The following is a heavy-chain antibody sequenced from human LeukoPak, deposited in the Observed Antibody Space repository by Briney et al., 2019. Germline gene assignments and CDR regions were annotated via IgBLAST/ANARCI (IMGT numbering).Heavy chain of an antibody. D-gene: IGHD6-19*01. V-gene: IGHV1-2*02. CDR3: ARRSGIAVAGAFDY. CDR2: INPNSGGT. J-gene: IGHJ4*02. Sequence: ASVKVSCKASGYTFTGYYMHWVRQAPGQGLEWMGWINPNSGGTNYAQKFQGRVTMTRDTSISTAYMELSRLRSDDTAVYYCARRSGIAVAGAFDYWGQGTLVTVSS. CDR1: GYTFTGYY.